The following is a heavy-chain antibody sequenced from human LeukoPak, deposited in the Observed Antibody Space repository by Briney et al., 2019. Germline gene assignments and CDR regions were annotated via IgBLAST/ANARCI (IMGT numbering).Heavy chain of an antibody. J-gene: IGHJ4*02. CDR3: ARGGNSGYVPDIDY. Sequence: ASVKVSCKASGDTFTSYGISGVRQAPGQGLECRGWSSAYNGNTNYAQKREGGVTRITGTSTSTAYMELRSLRSDDTAVYYCARGGNSGYVPDIDYWGQGPLVTVSS. D-gene: IGHD5-12*01. CDR1: GDTFTSYG. CDR2: SSAYNGNT. V-gene: IGHV1-18*04.